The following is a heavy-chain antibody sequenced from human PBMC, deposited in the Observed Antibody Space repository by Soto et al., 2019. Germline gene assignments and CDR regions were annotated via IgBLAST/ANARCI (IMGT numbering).Heavy chain of an antibody. CDR1: GGTFSSYA. CDR2: IIPIFGTA. CDR3: ARDRGYGGNSLGWFDP. V-gene: IGHV1-69*06. D-gene: IGHD4-17*01. J-gene: IGHJ5*02. Sequence: QVQLVQSGAEVKKPGSSVKVSCKASGGTFSSYAISWVRQAPGQGLEWMGGIIPIFGTANYAQKFQGRVTITADKSTSTAYMELSSLRSEDTAVYYCARDRGYGGNSLGWFDPWGQGPLVTVSS.